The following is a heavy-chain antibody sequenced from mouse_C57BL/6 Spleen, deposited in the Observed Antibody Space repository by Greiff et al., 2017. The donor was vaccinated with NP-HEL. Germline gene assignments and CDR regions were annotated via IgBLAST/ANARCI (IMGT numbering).Heavy chain of an antibody. V-gene: IGHV2-6*01. Sequence: VKLVESGPGLVAPSQSLSITCTVSGFSLTSYGVDWVRQSPGKGLEWLGVIWGVGSTNYNSALKSRLSISKDNSKSQVFLKMNSLQTDDPAMYYCASDGGVGAMDYWGQGTSVTVSS. J-gene: IGHJ4*01. CDR3: ASDGGVGAMDY. D-gene: IGHD1-3*01. CDR1: GFSLTSYG. CDR2: IWGVGST.